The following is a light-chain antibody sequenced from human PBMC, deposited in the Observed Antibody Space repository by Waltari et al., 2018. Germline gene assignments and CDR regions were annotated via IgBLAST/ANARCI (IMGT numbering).Light chain of an antibody. CDR3: SSYTSSSTWV. Sequence: QSAMTQPASVSGSPGQSITISCTGTSSDVGVYNSVSWYQQHPGKAPKLMIYDVSKRPAWGAHRFSGSKSGNTASLTISGLGAEDEADDYCSSYTSSSTWVFGGGTKLTVL. CDR1: SSDVGVYNS. J-gene: IGLJ3*02. V-gene: IGLV2-14*01. CDR2: DVS.